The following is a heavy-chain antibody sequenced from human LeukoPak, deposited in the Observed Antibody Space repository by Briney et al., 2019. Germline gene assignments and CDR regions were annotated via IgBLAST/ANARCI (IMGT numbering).Heavy chain of an antibody. D-gene: IGHD5-24*01. CDR1: GFTFSDYY. J-gene: IGHJ4*02. Sequence: GGSLRLSCAASGFTFSDYYVSWIRQAPGKGLEWVSSISSSSSYIYYADSVKGRFTISRDNAKNSLYLQMNSLRAEDTAVYYCARDIEEMATMGYWGQGTLVTVSS. CDR3: ARDIEEMATMGY. CDR2: ISSSSSYI. V-gene: IGHV3-11*06.